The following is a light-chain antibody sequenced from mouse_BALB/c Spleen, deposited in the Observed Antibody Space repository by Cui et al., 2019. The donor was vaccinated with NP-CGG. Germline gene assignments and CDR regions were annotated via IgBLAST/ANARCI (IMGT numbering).Light chain of an antibody. Sequence: QAVVTQESALTTSPGETVTLTCCSSTGAVTTNNFANWVQEKPDHLFTGLIGGTNNRAPGVPARFSGSLIGDKAALTITGAQTEDEAIYFCALWYSNHWVFGGGTKLTVL. V-gene: IGLV1*01. CDR3: ALWYSNHWV. CDR1: TGAVTTNNF. J-gene: IGLJ1*01. CDR2: GTN.